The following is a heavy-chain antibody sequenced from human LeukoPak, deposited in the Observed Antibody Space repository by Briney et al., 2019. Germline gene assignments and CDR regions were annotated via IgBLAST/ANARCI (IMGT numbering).Heavy chain of an antibody. CDR1: GFTLSSYS. CDR3: ARAPAVQLWLLDYFYYGMDV. V-gene: IGHV3-21*01. D-gene: IGHD5-18*01. CDR2: ISSSSSYI. Sequence: GGSLRLACAASGFTLSSYSMNSVRQAPGKGLEWVSSISSSSSYIYYADSVKGRFTSSRAIAKNSLYLQVNSLRSEDTAVYYCARAPAVQLWLLDYFYYGMDVWGQETTVVVSS. J-gene: IGHJ6*01.